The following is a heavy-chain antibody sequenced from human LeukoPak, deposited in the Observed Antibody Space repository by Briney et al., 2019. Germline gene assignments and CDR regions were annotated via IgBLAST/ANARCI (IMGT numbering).Heavy chain of an antibody. V-gene: IGHV3-21*04. CDR2: ISSSSSYI. Sequence: PGGSLRLSCAASGFTFSSYSMNWVRQAPGKGLEWVSSISSSSSYIYYADSVKGRFTISRDNAKNSLYLQMNSLRAEDTALYYCAKPPRIAKSYMDVWGKGTTVTVSS. CDR3: AKPPRIAKSYMDV. D-gene: IGHD6-13*01. J-gene: IGHJ6*03. CDR1: GFTFSSYS.